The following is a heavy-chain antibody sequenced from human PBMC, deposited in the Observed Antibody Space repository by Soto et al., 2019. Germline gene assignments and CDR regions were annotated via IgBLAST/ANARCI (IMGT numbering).Heavy chain of an antibody. D-gene: IGHD3-22*01. V-gene: IGHV1-69*13. J-gene: IGHJ4*02. CDR3: ARSHPYYDSSGYYFES. CDR1: GGTFSSYA. Sequence: GASVNVSCKASGGTFSSYAISWVRQAPGQGLEWMGGIIPIFGTSNYAQKFQGRVTITADESTSTAYMELSSLRSEDTAVYYCARSHPYYDSSGYYFESWGQETLVDVSS. CDR2: IIPIFGTS.